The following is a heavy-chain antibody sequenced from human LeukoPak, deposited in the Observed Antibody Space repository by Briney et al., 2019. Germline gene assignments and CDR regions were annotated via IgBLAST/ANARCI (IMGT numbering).Heavy chain of an antibody. CDR3: ANEFMVRGEGNVGHYYYYYYYMDV. Sequence: ASVKVSCKASGYTFTNYYMHWVRQAPGQGLEWMGIINPSDGKTSYAQKFQGRVTMTRDTSTSTVYMELSSLRAEDTAVYYCANEFMVRGEGNVGHYYYYYYYMDVWGKGTTVTISS. J-gene: IGHJ6*03. D-gene: IGHD3-10*01. V-gene: IGHV1-46*01. CDR2: INPSDGKT. CDR1: GYTFTNYY.